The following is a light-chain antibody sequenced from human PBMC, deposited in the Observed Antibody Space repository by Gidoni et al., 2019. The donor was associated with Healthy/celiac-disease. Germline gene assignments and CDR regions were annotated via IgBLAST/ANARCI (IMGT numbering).Light chain of an antibody. V-gene: IGLV1-40*01. CDR2: GNS. CDR1: SSHSRAGYD. Sequence: QSVLTQPPSVSGAPGQRVTITCTGSSSHSRAGYDVHWYQQLPGTAPKLLIYGNSNRPSGIPDRFSGSKSGTSASLAITGLQAEDEADYYCQSYDSSLSGWVFGGGTKLTVL. J-gene: IGLJ3*02. CDR3: QSYDSSLSGWV.